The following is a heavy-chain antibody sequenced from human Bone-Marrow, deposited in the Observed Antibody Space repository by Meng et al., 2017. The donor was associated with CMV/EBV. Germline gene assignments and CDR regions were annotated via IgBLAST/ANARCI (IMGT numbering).Heavy chain of an antibody. V-gene: IGHV4-61*01. CDR3: ARQGVTTATFDY. J-gene: IGHJ4*02. CDR1: GGSVSSGSYY. Sequence: SETLSLTCTVSGGSVSSGSYYWSWIRQPPGKGLEWIGYIYYSGSTNYNPSLKSRVTISVDTSKNQFSLKLSSVTAADTAVYFCARQGVTTATFDYWGQGTLVTVSS. D-gene: IGHD4-11*01. CDR2: IYYSGST.